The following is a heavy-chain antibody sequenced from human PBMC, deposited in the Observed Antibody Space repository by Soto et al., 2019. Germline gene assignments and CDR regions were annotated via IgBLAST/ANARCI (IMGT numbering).Heavy chain of an antibody. Sequence: EVQLVESGGGLVKPGGSLRLSCAASGFTFSNAWINWVRQAPGKGLEWVGRIKSKTDGGTTDFAAPVKGRFAISRDDSKNMVYLKMNSIKTGNTDIYYCPTDSHTTLILVRFNYWGHGTLVTVSS. CDR1: GFTFSNAW. D-gene: IGHD3-22*01. J-gene: IGHJ4*01. V-gene: IGHV3-15*07. CDR2: IKSKTDGGTT. CDR3: PTDSHTTLILVRFNY.